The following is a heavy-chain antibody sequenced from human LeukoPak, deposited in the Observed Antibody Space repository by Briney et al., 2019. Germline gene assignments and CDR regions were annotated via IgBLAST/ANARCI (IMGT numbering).Heavy chain of an antibody. CDR2: FDPEDGEI. Sequence: ASVKVSCKISEYTLIKLTMHWVRQAPGKGLEWMGNFDPEDGEIIYAQKFQGRVTMTEDTSSDTVYMELSSLTSEDTAVYYCAQGPRGYGFELTYWGQGTLVTVSS. V-gene: IGHV1-24*01. CDR3: AQGPRGYGFELTY. D-gene: IGHD5-18*01. J-gene: IGHJ4*02. CDR1: EYTLIKLT.